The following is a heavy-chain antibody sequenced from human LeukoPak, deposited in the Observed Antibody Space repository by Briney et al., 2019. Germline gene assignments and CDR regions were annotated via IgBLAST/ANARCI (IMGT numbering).Heavy chain of an antibody. D-gene: IGHD3-9*01. J-gene: IGHJ4*02. V-gene: IGHV4-34*01. CDR3: ARAFGNYFVFDY. CDR1: GGSFSGYY. Sequence: SETLSLTCAVYGGSFSGYYWSWIRQPPGKGLEWVGEINHSGSTNYNPSLKSRVTISMDTSKNQFSLKLRSVTAADTAVYYCARAFGNYFVFDYWGQGSLVTVSS. CDR2: INHSGST.